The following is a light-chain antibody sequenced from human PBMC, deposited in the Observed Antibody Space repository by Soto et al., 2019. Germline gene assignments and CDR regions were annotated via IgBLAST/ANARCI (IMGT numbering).Light chain of an antibody. CDR3: AAWDDSLTGPV. CDR2: NNN. J-gene: IGLJ1*01. Sequence: VLTQPPSASGTPGQTVIISCSGSRSDIGSNSVNWYQHLPGTAPKLLIYNNNQRPSGVPDRFSGSKSGTSASLAISGLQPEDEADYYCAAWDDSLTGPVFGTGTKVTVL. CDR1: RSDIGSNS. V-gene: IGLV1-44*01.